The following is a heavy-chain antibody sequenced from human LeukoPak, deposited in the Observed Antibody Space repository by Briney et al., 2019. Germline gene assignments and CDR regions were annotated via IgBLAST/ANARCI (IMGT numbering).Heavy chain of an antibody. J-gene: IGHJ4*02. CDR2: IYTSGST. CDR1: GGSISSYY. V-gene: IGHV4-4*07. D-gene: IGHD1-26*01. CDR3: ARENSGSYREFDY. Sequence: SETLFLTCTVSGGSISSYYWSWIRQPAGKGLEWIGRIYTSGSTNYNASLKSRVSMSVDTSKNQFSLKLSSATAADTAVFYCARENSGSYREFDYWGQGTLVTVSS.